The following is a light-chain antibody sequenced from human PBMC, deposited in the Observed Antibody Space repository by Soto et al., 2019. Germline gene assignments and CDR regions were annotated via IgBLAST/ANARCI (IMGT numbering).Light chain of an antibody. CDR3: QSYDVATPVV. J-gene: IGLJ2*01. V-gene: IGLV6-57*04. CDR1: SGNIASSS. CDR2: EDR. Sequence: NFMLTQPPSVSESPGKTVTISCTRSSGNIASSSVQWYQQRPGSAPITIIYEDRQRPSGVPDRFSGSIDASSNSASLTISGLQTEDEGDYYCQSYDVATPVVFGGGTKVTVL.